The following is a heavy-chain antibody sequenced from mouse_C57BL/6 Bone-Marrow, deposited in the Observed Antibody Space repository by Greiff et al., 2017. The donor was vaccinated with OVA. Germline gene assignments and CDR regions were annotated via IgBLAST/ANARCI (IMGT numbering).Heavy chain of an antibody. D-gene: IGHD2-1*01. CDR3: ARRGLWSLLRECDY. Sequence: QVQLQQPGAELVKPGASVKMSCKASGYTFTSYWITWVKQRPGQGLEWIGDIYPGSGSTNYNEKFKSKATLTVDTSSSTAYMQLSSLTSEDSAVYYCARRGLWSLLRECDYWGQGTTLTVSS. CDR2: IYPGSGST. J-gene: IGHJ2*01. V-gene: IGHV1-55*01. CDR1: GYTFTSYW.